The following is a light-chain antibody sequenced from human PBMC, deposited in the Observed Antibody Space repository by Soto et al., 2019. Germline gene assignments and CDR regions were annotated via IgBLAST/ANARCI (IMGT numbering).Light chain of an antibody. Sequence: EIVMTQSPATLSVSPGXRATLSCRASQSVSSNLAWYQQKPGQAPRLLIYGASTRATGIPARFSGSGSGTEFTLTISSLQSEDFAVYYCQKYNNWFWTLGQGTKVDIK. CDR1: QSVSSN. J-gene: IGKJ1*01. V-gene: IGKV3-15*01. CDR2: GAS. CDR3: QKYNNWFWT.